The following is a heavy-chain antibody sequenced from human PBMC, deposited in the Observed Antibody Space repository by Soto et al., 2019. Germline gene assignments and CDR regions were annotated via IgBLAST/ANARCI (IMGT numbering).Heavy chain of an antibody. CDR1: GFTFDDYA. J-gene: IGHJ3*02. V-gene: IGHV3-9*01. CDR3: AKTGYCSGGSCVGGAFDI. Sequence: GGSLRLSCAASGFTFDDYAMHWVRQAPGKGLEWVSGISWNSGSIGYADSVKGRFTISRDNAKNSLYLQMNSLRAEDTALYYCAKTGYCSGGSCVGGAFDIWGQGTMVTVSS. CDR2: ISWNSGSI. D-gene: IGHD2-15*01.